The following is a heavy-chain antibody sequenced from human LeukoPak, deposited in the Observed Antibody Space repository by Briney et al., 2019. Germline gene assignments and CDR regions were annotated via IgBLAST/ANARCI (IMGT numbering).Heavy chain of an antibody. D-gene: IGHD3-9*01. Sequence: SETLSLTCTVSGGSISSHYWSWIRQPPGKELEWIGYIYYSGSTNYNPSLKSRVTISVDTSKNQFSLKLSSVTAADTAVYYCARLYYDILTGYYNLDYWGQGTLVTVSS. CDR2: IYYSGST. V-gene: IGHV4-59*11. CDR3: ARLYYDILTGYYNLDY. CDR1: GGSISSHY. J-gene: IGHJ4*02.